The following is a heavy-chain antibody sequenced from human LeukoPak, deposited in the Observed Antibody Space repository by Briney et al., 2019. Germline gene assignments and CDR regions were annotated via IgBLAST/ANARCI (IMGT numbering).Heavy chain of an antibody. D-gene: IGHD3-10*01. CDR3: ARARRFYGSGSPGGLDP. CDR2: IKKDGSEK. CDR1: GFVFSDYW. Sequence: GGSLRLSCAAFGFVFSDYWMKWVRQVPGKGLEWVANIKKDGSEKYYVDSVRGRFTISRDNAKNSLYLQMNSLRVEDTAVYYCARARRFYGSGSPGGLDPWGQGTLVTVSS. J-gene: IGHJ5*02. V-gene: IGHV3-7*01.